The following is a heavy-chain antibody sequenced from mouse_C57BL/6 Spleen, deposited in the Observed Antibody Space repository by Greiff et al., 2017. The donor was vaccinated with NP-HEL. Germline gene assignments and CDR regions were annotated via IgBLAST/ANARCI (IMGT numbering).Heavy chain of an antibody. V-gene: IGHV14-2*01. CDR3: ALIYYYTMDY. D-gene: IGHD2-1*01. J-gene: IGHJ4*01. CDR2: IDPEDGET. Sequence: EVQLQQSGAELVKPGASVKLSCTASGFNIKDYYMHWVKQRTEQGLEWIGRIDPEDGETKYDPKFQGKATIPVDTSSNTAYLQLSSLTSEDTAVYYCALIYYYTMDYWSQGTSFTVSS. CDR1: GFNIKDYY.